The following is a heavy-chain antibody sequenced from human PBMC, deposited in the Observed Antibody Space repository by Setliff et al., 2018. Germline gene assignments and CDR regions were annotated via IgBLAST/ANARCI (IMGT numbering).Heavy chain of an antibody. V-gene: IGHV3-48*04. CDR1: GFTFSSYS. D-gene: IGHD3-22*01. J-gene: IGHJ4*02. Sequence: GESLKISCAASGFTFSSYSMNWVRQAPGKGLEWVSYISSSSSTIYYADSVKGRFTISRDNAKNSLYLQMNSLRVEDTAVYYCARVHYETSTYSPTLFDHWGQGALVTVS. CDR3: ARVHYETSTYSPTLFDH. CDR2: ISSSSSTI.